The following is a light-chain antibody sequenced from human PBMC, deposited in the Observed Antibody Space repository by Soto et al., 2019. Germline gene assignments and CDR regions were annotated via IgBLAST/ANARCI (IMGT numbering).Light chain of an antibody. J-gene: IGKJ3*01. V-gene: IGKV3-15*01. CDR2: GAS. Sequence: RVMTQSPATLSVSPGERATLSCRASQSVSSNLAWYQQKPGQAPRLLIYGASTRSTGIPARFSGSGSGTVFTLTISRLEPEAFAVYYCRQYGSSPRSFTFGPGNKGDIQ. CDR3: RQYGSSPRSFT. CDR1: QSVSSN.